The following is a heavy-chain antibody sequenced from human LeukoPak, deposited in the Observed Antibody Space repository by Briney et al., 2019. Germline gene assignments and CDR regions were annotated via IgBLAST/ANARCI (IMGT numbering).Heavy chain of an antibody. D-gene: IGHD3-9*01. J-gene: IGHJ3*02. Sequence: GGSLRLSCATSGFSFYNLAFHWVRQAPGKGLEWVSLISHDGNSRKYADSVKGRFIVSRDNSKNTLYLQMNSLRAEDTAVYYCAKSETRARYFDWLRGTGAFDIWGQGTMVTVSS. CDR3: AKSETRARYFDWLRGTGAFDI. V-gene: IGHV3-30*04. CDR1: GFSFYNLA. CDR2: ISHDGNSR.